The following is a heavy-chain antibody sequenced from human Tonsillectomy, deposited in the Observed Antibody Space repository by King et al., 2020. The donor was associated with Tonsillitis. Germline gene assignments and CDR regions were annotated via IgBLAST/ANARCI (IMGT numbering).Heavy chain of an antibody. CDR3: ARIYSAYDSYISYSMDV. CDR1: GGSISSYY. V-gene: IGHV4-4*07. Sequence: QLQESGPGLVKPSETLSLTCTVSGGSISSYYWSWIRQPAGKGLEWIGRFYTSGNTNYNPSLKSRVNMTVDTSKNQFSLRLSSVTAADTAVYYCARIYSAYDSYISYSMDVWGKGTTVTVSS. J-gene: IGHJ6*03. CDR2: FYTSGNT. D-gene: IGHD5-12*01.